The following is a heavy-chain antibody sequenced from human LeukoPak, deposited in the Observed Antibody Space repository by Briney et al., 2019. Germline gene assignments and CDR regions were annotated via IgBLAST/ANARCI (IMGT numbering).Heavy chain of an antibody. Sequence: PSETLSLTCTVSGGSISSGDYYWSWIRQPPGKGLEWIGYIYYSGSTYYNPSLKSRVTISVDTSKNQFSLKLSSVTAADTAAYYCARLYYYDSSGYYRSWGQGTLVTVSS. CDR2: IYYSGST. J-gene: IGHJ4*02. V-gene: IGHV4-30-4*01. CDR3: ARLYYYDSSGYYRS. CDR1: GGSISSGDYY. D-gene: IGHD3-22*01.